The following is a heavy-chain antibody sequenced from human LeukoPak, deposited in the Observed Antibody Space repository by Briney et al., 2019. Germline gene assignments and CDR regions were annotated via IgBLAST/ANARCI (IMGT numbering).Heavy chain of an antibody. J-gene: IGHJ4*02. CDR2: MSSGSRYI. CDR3: TRDRPTGASRVFVVQ. V-gene: IGHV3-21*06. CDR1: GFSFSTYA. D-gene: IGHD2-15*01. Sequence: GGSLRLSCTASGFSFSTYAMTWVRQAPGKGLEWISSMSSGSRYIYYADSVRGRFTISRDNTKNSLYLLMNNLRAEDTAIYYCTRDRPTGASRVFVVQWGQGTPVTVSS.